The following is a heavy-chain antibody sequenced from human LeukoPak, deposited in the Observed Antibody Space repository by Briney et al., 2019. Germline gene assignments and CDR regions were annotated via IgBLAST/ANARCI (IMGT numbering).Heavy chain of an antibody. CDR1: GYTFTGYY. D-gene: IGHD3-22*01. J-gene: IGHJ4*02. CDR2: INPNSTGT. Sequence: GASVKVSCKASGYTFTGYYMHWVRQAPGHGLEWMGWINPNSTGTKYAQKFRGRVTMTRDTSSSTAYMELSRLKSDDTAVYYCARDFHHYDSTDYYFLSGTIPYWGQGTLVTVSS. CDR3: ARDFHHYDSTDYYFLSGTIPY. V-gene: IGHV1-2*02.